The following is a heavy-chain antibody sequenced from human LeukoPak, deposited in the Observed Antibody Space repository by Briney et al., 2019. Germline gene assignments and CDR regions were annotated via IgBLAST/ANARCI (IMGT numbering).Heavy chain of an antibody. CDR3: ARGGIKGPHDAYDI. D-gene: IGHD3-10*01. V-gene: IGHV3-64*01. CDR1: GFTFSSYA. Sequence: GGSLRLSCAASGFTFSSYAMHWVRQAPGKGLEYVSAISGGGGTTYYPNSVKGRFTISRDNSKNTLYLQMDSLRPEDMAVYYCARGGIKGPHDAYDIWGQGTVLTVSS. CDR2: ISGGGGTT. J-gene: IGHJ3*02.